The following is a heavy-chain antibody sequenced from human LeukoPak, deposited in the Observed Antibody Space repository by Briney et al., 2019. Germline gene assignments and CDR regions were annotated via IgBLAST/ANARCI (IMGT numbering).Heavy chain of an antibody. CDR2: IKQEGSEK. Sequence: GGSLRLSCAASGFTFSSYWMSWVRQAPGKGLEWVANIKQEGSEKYYVDSVKGRYTISRDNAKNSLYLQMNSLRAEDTAVYYCAKSHSSGWYSDYWGQGALVIVSS. V-gene: IGHV3-7*01. J-gene: IGHJ4*02. CDR1: GFTFSSYW. CDR3: AKSHSSGWYSDY. D-gene: IGHD6-19*01.